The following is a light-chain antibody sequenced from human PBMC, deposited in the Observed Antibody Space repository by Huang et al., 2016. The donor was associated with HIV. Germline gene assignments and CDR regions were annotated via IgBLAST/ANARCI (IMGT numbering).Light chain of an antibody. J-gene: IGKJ2*01. CDR1: ESILRN. CDR2: GAS. V-gene: IGKV3-15*01. CDR3: QQYNKWPPYT. Sequence: VMTQSPATLSVSPGERATLSCRASESILRNLAWYQQRPGQPPRLLIYGASVRRPGIPDRFRGSGSGTEFSLTISRLQSEDFAVYYCQQYNKWPPYTYGQGTKLEIK.